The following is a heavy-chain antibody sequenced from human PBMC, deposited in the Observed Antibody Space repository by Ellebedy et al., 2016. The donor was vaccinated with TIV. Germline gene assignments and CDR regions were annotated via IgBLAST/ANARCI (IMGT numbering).Heavy chain of an antibody. Sequence: GESLKISXAVSGLSFSDSWMSWVRQAPGRGLEWIALSSGGNLGTEYAAPVKGRFTISRADSDSTVSLQMNSLKMEDTAVYFCAWWLTATGAVGSWGQGTLVTVSS. CDR3: AWWLTATGAVGS. V-gene: IGHV3-15*01. D-gene: IGHD6-19*01. CDR1: GLSFSDSW. J-gene: IGHJ5*02. CDR2: SSGGNLGT.